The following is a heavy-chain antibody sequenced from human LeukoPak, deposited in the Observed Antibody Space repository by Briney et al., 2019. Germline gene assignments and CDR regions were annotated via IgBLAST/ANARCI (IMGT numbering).Heavy chain of an antibody. D-gene: IGHD3-22*01. V-gene: IGHV4-30-2*01. CDR3: ARVGTYYYDSSGYYY. J-gene: IGHJ4*02. Sequence: SQTLSLACTVSGGSISSGGFYWSWIRQPPGKGLEWIGYIHHSGDTYQNPSLKSRVTVSSDRSKNEFYLKLRSVTAADTAVYYCARVGTYYYDSSGYYYWGQGTLVTVSS. CDR2: IHHSGDT. CDR1: GGSISSGGFY.